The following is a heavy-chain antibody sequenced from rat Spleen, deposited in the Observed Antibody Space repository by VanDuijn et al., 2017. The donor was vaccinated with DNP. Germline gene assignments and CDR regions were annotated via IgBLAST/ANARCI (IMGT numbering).Heavy chain of an antibody. CDR1: GYSITSSYR. J-gene: IGHJ4*01. V-gene: IGHV3-3*01. D-gene: IGHD1-11*01. CDR2: INSADST. Sequence: EVQLQESGPGLVKPSQPLSLTCSVTGYSITSSYRWNWIRKFPGNKLEWMGYINSADSTNYNPSLRSLISITRDSSKNQFFLQVNSVTTEDTATYYCARSRGAMDAWGQGTSVTVSS. CDR3: ARSRGAMDA.